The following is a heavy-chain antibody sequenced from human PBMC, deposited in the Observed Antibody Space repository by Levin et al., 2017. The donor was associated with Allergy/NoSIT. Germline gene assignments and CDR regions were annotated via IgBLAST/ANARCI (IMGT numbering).Heavy chain of an antibody. V-gene: IGHV4-34*01. CDR2: INHSGST. CDR3: ARGLGYCSGGSCLYYFDY. Sequence: GSLRLSCAVYGGSFSGYYWSWIRQPPGKGLEWIGEINHSGSTNYNPSLKSRVTISVDTSKNQFSLKLSSVTAADTAVYYCARGLGYCSGGSCLYYFDYWGQGTLVTVSS. CDR1: GGSFSGYY. J-gene: IGHJ4*02. D-gene: IGHD2-15*01.